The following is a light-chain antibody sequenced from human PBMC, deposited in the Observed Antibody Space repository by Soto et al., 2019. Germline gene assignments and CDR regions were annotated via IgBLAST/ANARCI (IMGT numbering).Light chain of an antibody. J-gene: IGKJ1*01. CDR3: QQYDSYWT. V-gene: IGKV1-5*03. CDR2: KAS. CDR1: QSIDTW. Sequence: DIPLTQSPSTLSASVGDRVTITCRASQSIDTWLAWYQQKPGKAPNLLIYKASTLESGVPSRFSGSGSGTEFTLTISTLQPEDLATYYCQQYDSYWTFGQGTKVEIK.